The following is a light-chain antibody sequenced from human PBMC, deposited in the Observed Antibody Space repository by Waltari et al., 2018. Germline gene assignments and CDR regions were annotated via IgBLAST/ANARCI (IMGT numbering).Light chain of an antibody. CDR2: AAS. V-gene: IGKV1-39*01. Sequence: DIQMTQSPSSLSAFVGDRVTITCRASQSISNYLHWYQQKPGQAPKLLIYAASSLESGVPARFSGSGSGTDFTLTISSLQPADFATYYCQQSYSSPPTFGQGTKLEIK. J-gene: IGKJ2*01. CDR3: QQSYSSPPT. CDR1: QSISNY.